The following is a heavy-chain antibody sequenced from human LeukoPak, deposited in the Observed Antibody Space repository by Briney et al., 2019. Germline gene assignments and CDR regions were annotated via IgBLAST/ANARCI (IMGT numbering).Heavy chain of an antibody. D-gene: IGHD2-8*01. CDR2: INPHNGGP. CDR3: AREDLGYCTNGVCYGVDY. CDR1: GYTFPVYY. J-gene: IGHJ4*02. V-gene: IGHV1-2*02. Sequence: ASVKVSCKASGYTFPVYYIHWVRQAPGRGLEWVGWINPHNGGPNYAQKFQGRVTMTRDTSISTGYMELSRLRSDDTAVYYCAREDLGYCTNGVCYGVDYWGQGTLVTVSS.